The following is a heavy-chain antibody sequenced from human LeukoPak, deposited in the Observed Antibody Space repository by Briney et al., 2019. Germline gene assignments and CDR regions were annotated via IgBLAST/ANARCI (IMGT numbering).Heavy chain of an antibody. D-gene: IGHD3-22*01. Sequence: GGSLRLSCAASGFTFSSHSMNWVRQAPGKGLEWVSSISSSSSYIYYADSVKGRFTISRDNAKNSLYLQMNSLRAEDTAVYYCARVGIVANYGMDVWGRGTTVTVSS. J-gene: IGHJ6*02. CDR3: ARVGIVANYGMDV. CDR1: GFTFSSHS. CDR2: ISSSSSYI. V-gene: IGHV3-21*01.